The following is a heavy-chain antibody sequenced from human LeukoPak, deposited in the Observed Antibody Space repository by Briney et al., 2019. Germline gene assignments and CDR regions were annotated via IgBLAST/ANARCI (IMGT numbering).Heavy chain of an antibody. V-gene: IGHV3-13*01. D-gene: IGHD6-13*01. CDR1: GFTFSSFD. Sequence: PGGSLRLSCAASGFTFSSFDMHWVRQATGKGLEWVSAIGTVGDTYYPDSVKGRFTISRESAKNSLYLQMNSLRAGDTAVYYCTRGLPYSSHFEYWGQGTLVTVSS. CDR3: TRGLPYSSHFEY. CDR2: IGTVGDT. J-gene: IGHJ4*02.